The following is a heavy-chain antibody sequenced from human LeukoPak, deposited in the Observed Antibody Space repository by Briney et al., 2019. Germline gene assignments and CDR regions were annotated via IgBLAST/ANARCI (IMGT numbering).Heavy chain of an antibody. V-gene: IGHV4-34*01. Sequence: SETLSLTCAVYGGSFSGYYWSWIRQPPGKGLEWIGEINQSGSTNYNPSLKSRVTISVDTSKNQFSLKLSSVTAADTAVYYCARAPPRARLGGYSYGSYWGQGTLVTVSS. CDR2: INQSGST. CDR1: GGSFSGYY. J-gene: IGHJ4*02. D-gene: IGHD5-18*01. CDR3: ARAPPRARLGGYSYGSY.